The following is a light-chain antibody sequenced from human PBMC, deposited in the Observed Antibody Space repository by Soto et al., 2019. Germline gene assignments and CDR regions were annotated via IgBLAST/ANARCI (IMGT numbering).Light chain of an antibody. J-gene: IGKJ4*01. CDR1: QSVSSSY. CDR2: GAS. Sequence: EIVLTQSPGTLSLSPGERATLSCRASQSVSSSYLAWYQQKPGQAPRLLIYGASSRATGIPDRFSGSGSGTDFTLTISRLEPEDFAVYYCQQYGRSPLLTFGGGTKVDI. V-gene: IGKV3-20*01. CDR3: QQYGRSPLLT.